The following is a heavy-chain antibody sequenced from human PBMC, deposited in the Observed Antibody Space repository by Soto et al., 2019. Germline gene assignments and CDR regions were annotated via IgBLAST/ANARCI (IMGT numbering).Heavy chain of an antibody. V-gene: IGHV4-4*02. CDR3: ARVSSSSAFGMDV. D-gene: IGHD6-6*01. CDR2: IYQTGGT. CDR1: GGSISTINW. Sequence: SETLSLTCAVSGGSISTINWWTWVRQPPGKGLDWIGEIYQTGGTSYNPSLESRVTISIDKSKNQFSLKLRSVTAADTAVYYCARVSSSSAFGMDVWGQGTTVTVSS. J-gene: IGHJ6*02.